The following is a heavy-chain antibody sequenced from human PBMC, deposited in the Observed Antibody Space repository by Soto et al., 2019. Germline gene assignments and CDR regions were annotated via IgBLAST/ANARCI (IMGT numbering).Heavy chain of an antibody. CDR2: IRSKANSYAT. CDR1: GFTFSGSA. Sequence: PGGSLRLSCAASGFTFSGSAMHWVRQASGKGLEWVGRIRSKANSYATAYAASVKGRFTISRDDSKNTAYLQMNSLKTEDTAVYYCARKEWHNAFDIWGQGTMVTVSS. CDR3: ARKEWHNAFDI. V-gene: IGHV3-73*01. J-gene: IGHJ3*02. D-gene: IGHD3-3*01.